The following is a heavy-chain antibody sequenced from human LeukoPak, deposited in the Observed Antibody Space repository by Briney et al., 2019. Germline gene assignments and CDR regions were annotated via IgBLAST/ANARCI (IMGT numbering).Heavy chain of an antibody. J-gene: IGHJ4*02. D-gene: IGHD6-13*01. CDR3: AKESGRSTWYATEY. V-gene: IGHV3-23*01. Sequence: GGSLRLSCAASGFTFSTYAMNWVRQAPGKGLEWVSAISGSGGSTHYADSVKGRFTISRDNSKNTLYLQMNGLRAGDTAVYFCAKESGRSTWYATEYWGQGTLVTVSS. CDR2: ISGSGGST. CDR1: GFTFSTYA.